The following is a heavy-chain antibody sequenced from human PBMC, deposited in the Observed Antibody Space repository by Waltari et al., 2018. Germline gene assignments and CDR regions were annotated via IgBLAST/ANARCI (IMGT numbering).Heavy chain of an antibody. J-gene: IGHJ4*02. Sequence: QVQLQQWGAGLLKPSETLSLTCAVYGGSFSGYYWSWIRQPPGKGLEWIGEINHSGSTNYNPSLKRRVTISVDTSKNQFSLKLSSVTAADTAVYYCARDPARGRNDYWGQGTLVTVSS. V-gene: IGHV4-34*01. D-gene: IGHD1-26*01. CDR1: GGSFSGYY. CDR2: INHSGST. CDR3: ARDPARGRNDY.